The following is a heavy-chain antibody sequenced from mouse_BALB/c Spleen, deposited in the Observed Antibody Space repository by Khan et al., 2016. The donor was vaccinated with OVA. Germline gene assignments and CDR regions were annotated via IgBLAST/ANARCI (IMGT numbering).Heavy chain of an antibody. Sequence: VQLKESGPELMKPGASVKISCKASGYSFTTYYIHWVMQSHGTSLEWIGYIDPFSGATTYNQKFRGKATLTVDKSSSTAYIDLGNLTSEDSAVYCCSRHVYVPWFTYWGQGTLVTVSA. J-gene: IGHJ3*01. V-gene: IGHV1-31*01. CDR3: SRHVYVPWFTY. CDR2: IDPFSGAT. D-gene: IGHD2-2*01. CDR1: GYSFTTYY.